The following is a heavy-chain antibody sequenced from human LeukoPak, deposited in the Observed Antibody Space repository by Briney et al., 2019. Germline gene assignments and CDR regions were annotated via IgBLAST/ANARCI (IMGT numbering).Heavy chain of an antibody. CDR1: GFTFSSYA. J-gene: IGHJ3*02. D-gene: IGHD3-16*01. Sequence: GALRLSCAASGFTFSSYAMNWVRQAPGKGLEWVSTISGSDGSTYYVDSVKGRFTISRDNSKNTLYLQMSSLRAEDTAVYYCAKDRHSPWGAFEIWGQGTMVTVSS. V-gene: IGHV3-23*01. CDR3: AKDRHSPWGAFEI. CDR2: ISGSDGST.